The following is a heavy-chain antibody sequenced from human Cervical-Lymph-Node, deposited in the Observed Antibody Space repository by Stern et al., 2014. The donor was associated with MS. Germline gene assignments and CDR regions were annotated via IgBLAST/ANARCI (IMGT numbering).Heavy chain of an antibody. D-gene: IGHD3-22*01. CDR3: ARADPRPMIALKDAFDI. CDR2: INRDGRST. V-gene: IGHV3-74*01. Sequence: EVQMVESGGGFVQPGGSLRLSCAASGFTFSSYWMHWVRQAPGKGLVWVSRINRDGRSTTYADSVKGRFTISRDNTKNTLYLQMSSLRAEDTAVYYCARADPRPMIALKDAFDIWGQGTMVTVSS. J-gene: IGHJ3*02. CDR1: GFTFSSYW.